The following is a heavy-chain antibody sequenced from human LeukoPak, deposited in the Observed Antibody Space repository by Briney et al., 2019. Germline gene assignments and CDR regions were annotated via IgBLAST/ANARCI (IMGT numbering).Heavy chain of an antibody. D-gene: IGHD1-14*01. CDR3: ARESSPEDVFDI. CDR1: GFTFSSYE. J-gene: IGHJ3*02. CDR2: ISSSGSTI. V-gene: IGHV3-48*03. Sequence: PGGSLRLSCAASGFTFSSYEMNWVRQAPGKGLEWVSYISSSGSTIYYADSVKGRFTISRDNAKNSLYLQMNSLRAEDTAVYYCARESSPEDVFDIWGQGTMVTVSS.